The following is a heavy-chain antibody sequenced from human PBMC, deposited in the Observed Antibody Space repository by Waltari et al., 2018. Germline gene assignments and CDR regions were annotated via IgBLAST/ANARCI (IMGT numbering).Heavy chain of an antibody. Sequence: QLQLQESGPGLVKPSETLSLTCTVSGGSISSSSYYWGWIRQPPGKGLEWIGSIYYSGSTYYNPSLKSRVTISVDTSKNQFSLKLSSGTAADTAVYYCARAVGYCSGGSCYSPYYYYGMDVWGQGTTVTVSS. CDR3: ARAVGYCSGGSCYSPYYYYGMDV. J-gene: IGHJ6*02. V-gene: IGHV4-39*07. D-gene: IGHD2-15*01. CDR1: GGSISSSSYY. CDR2: IYYSGST.